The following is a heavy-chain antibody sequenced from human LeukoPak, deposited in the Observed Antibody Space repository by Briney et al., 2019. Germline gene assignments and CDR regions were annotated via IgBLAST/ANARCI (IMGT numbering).Heavy chain of an antibody. CDR3: ARAGDGDLDAFDI. Sequence: ETLSLTCNVYSDSFSGYYWMHWVRQAPGKGLVWVSRINSDGSSTSYADSVKGRFTISRDNAKNTLYLQMNSLRAEDTAVYYCARAGDGDLDAFDIWGQGTMVTVSS. D-gene: IGHD4-17*01. CDR1: SDSFSGYYW. V-gene: IGHV3-74*01. CDR2: INSDGSST. J-gene: IGHJ3*02.